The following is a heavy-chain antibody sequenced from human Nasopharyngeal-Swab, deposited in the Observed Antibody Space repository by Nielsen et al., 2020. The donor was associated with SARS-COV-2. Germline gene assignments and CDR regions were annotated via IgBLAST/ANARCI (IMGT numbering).Heavy chain of an antibody. CDR3: AREGAVAESYYYYYYVDV. CDR2: INAGNGNT. Sequence: ASVKVSCKASGYTFTSYAMHWVRQAPGQRLEWMGWINAGNGNTKYSQKFQGRVTITRDTSASTAYMELSGLRSEDTAVYYCAREGAVAESYYYYYYVDVWGKGTTVTVSS. D-gene: IGHD6-19*01. J-gene: IGHJ6*03. V-gene: IGHV1-3*01. CDR1: GYTFTSYA.